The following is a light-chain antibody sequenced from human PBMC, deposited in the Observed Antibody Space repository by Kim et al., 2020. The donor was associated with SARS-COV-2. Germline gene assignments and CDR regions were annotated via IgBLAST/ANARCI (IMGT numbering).Light chain of an antibody. CDR1: QDVNNY. V-gene: IGKV1-33*01. CDR2: EAS. CDR3: QQYNNLPLT. J-gene: IGKJ4*01. Sequence: DIQMTKSPSSLSASVGDRVSITCQASQDVNNYLSWFQQKPGKAPNLLIYEASDLETGVPSRFSGSGSGTEFTFTISSLQPEDIATYYCQQYNNLPLTFGGGTKVDIK.